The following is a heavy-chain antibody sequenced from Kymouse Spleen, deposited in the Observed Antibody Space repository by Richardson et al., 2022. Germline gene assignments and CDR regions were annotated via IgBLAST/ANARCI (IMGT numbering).Heavy chain of an antibody. CDR3: TTLVGATDDAFDI. Sequence: EVQLVESGGGLVKPGGSLRLSCAASGFTFSNAWMSWVRQAPGKGLEWVGRIKSKTDGGTTDYAAPVKGRFTISRDDSKNTLYLQMNSLKTEDTAVYYCTTLVGATDDAFDIWGQGTMVTVSS. J-gene: IGHJ3*02. V-gene: IGHV3-15*01. CDR2: IKSKTDGGTT. D-gene: IGHD1-26*01. CDR1: GFTFSNAW.